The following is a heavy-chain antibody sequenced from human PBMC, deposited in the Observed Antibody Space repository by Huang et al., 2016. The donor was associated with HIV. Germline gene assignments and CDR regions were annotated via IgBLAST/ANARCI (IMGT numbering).Heavy chain of an antibody. CDR2: VNDSGAT. CDR1: GGSFTGNY. V-gene: IGHV4-34*02. CDR3: ARQWTILEWLLGLDV. J-gene: IGHJ6*02. Sequence: QMQLQQRGAGLLKPSETLSLTCGVSGGSFTGNYLTWIRQAPGKGLAWIGEVNDSGATNSNPSLNGRVTISLDKSNRELSLNLRSVTAADTAVYYCARQWTILEWLLGLDVWGQGTTVIVSS. D-gene: IGHD3-3*01.